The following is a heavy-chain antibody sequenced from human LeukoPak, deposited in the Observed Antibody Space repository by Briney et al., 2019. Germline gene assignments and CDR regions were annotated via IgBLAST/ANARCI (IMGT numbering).Heavy chain of an antibody. D-gene: IGHD3-10*02. V-gene: IGHV4-4*02. Sequence: SETLSLTCAVSGGSISSSNWWSWVRQPPGKGLEWIGEIYHSGSTNYNPSLKSRVTISVDKSKNQFSLQLNSVTPEDTAVYYCAREWSGSSFGPWGQGTLVTVSS. CDR1: GGSISSSNW. CDR2: IYHSGST. CDR3: AREWSGSSFGP. J-gene: IGHJ5*02.